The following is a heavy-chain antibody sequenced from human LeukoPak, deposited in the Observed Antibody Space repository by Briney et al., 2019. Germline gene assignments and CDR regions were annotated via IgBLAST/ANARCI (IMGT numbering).Heavy chain of an antibody. V-gene: IGHV4-38-2*01. CDR3: AGTYCSGGSCYSELYYYYGVDV. Sequence: PSETLSLTCAVSGYSISSGYYWGWSRQPPGKGLEWIGSIYHSGSSYYNPSLKSRVTISVDTSKNQFSLKLSSVTAADTAVYYCAGTYCSGGSCYSELYYYYGVDVWGKGTTVTVSS. D-gene: IGHD2-15*01. CDR1: GYSISSGYY. J-gene: IGHJ6*04. CDR2: IYHSGSS.